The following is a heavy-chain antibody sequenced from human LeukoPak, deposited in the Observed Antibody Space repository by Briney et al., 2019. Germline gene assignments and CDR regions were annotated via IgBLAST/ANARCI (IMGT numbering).Heavy chain of an antibody. CDR1: GGTFSSYA. J-gene: IGHJ4*02. D-gene: IGHD3-9*01. CDR3: ARDYDILTGYSY. Sequence: SVKVSCKASGGTFSSYAISWVRQAPGQGLEWMGGIIPIFGTANYAQKFQGRVTITADESTSTAYMELSSLRSEDTAVYYCARDYDILTGYSYWGQRTLVTVSS. V-gene: IGHV1-69*13. CDR2: IIPIFGTA.